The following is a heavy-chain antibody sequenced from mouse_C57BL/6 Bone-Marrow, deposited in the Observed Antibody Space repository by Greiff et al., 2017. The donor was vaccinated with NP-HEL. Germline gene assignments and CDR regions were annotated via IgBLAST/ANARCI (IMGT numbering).Heavy chain of an antibody. CDR1: GYTFTSYW. J-gene: IGHJ1*03. CDR2: INPSNGGT. V-gene: IGHV1-53*01. D-gene: IGHD1-1*01. Sequence: QVQLQQPGTELVKPGASVKLSCKASGYTFTSYWMHWVKQRPGQGLEWIGKINPSNGGTNYNEKFKSKATLTVDKSSSTAYMQLSSLTSEDSAVYYCVKVCDGSSYYCYWYFDVWGTGTAVTVSS. CDR3: VKVCDGSSYYCYWYFDV.